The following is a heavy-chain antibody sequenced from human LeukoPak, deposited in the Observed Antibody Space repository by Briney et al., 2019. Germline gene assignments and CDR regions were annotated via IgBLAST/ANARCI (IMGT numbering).Heavy chain of an antibody. Sequence: GGSLRLSCTASGFTFGDYVMSWVRQAPGKRLEWVGFIRSKVYGGTTEYAASVKGRFIISRDDTKSIAYLQMNSLKTEDTAVYYCTRDYGGFDYWGQGTLVTVSS. V-gene: IGHV3-49*04. CDR1: GFTFGDYV. J-gene: IGHJ4*02. D-gene: IGHD4-23*01. CDR2: IRSKVYGGTT. CDR3: TRDYGGFDY.